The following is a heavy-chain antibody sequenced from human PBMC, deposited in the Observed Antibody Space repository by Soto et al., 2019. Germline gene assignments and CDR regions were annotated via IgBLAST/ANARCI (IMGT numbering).Heavy chain of an antibody. Sequence: EVQLVESGGGLVQPGGSLRLSCAASGFTFSSYWMHWVRQAPGKGLVWVSRINSDGSSTSYADSVKGRFTISRDNAKNTLYLQMNSLRAEDTAVYYCARAVTTLNAFDIWGQGTMVTVSS. J-gene: IGHJ3*02. CDR3: ARAVTTLNAFDI. CDR1: GFTFSSYW. V-gene: IGHV3-74*01. D-gene: IGHD4-4*01. CDR2: INSDGSST.